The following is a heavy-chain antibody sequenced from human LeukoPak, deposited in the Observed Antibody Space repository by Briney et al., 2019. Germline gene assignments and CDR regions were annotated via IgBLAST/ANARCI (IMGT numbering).Heavy chain of an antibody. CDR1: GFTFSSYS. CDR3: ARGTPTTRDFDS. V-gene: IGHV3-21*01. CDR2: ISCSSGYI. J-gene: IGHJ4*02. D-gene: IGHD4-11*01. Sequence: GGSLRLSCAASGFTFSSYSMNWVRQAPGKGLEGVSSISCSSGYIYYADSLKGRFTISRDNAKNSLYLQMNGLRAEDTALYYCARGTPTTRDFDSWGQGTLVTVSS.